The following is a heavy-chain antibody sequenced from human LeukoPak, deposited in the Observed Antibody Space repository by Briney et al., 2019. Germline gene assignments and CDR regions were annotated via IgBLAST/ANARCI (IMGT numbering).Heavy chain of an antibody. J-gene: IGHJ4*02. D-gene: IGHD3-9*01. CDR1: GGSFSSYY. Sequence: PSDTLTLTCNASGGSFSSYYWSWIRQPPGKGLEWIGYINSSGSTNYNASHKRRVTISLDTSKNQFSLKLSSGTAADTAVYYCARRPLGGRYFDWSSIYWGQGILVTVSS. CDR2: INSSGST. V-gene: IGHV4-59*08. CDR3: ARRPLGGRYFDWSSIY.